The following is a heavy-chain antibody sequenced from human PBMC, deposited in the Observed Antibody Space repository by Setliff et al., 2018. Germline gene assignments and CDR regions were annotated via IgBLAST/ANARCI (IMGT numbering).Heavy chain of an antibody. Sequence: ASVKVSCKASGYTFTSYGFSWVRQAPGQGLEWMGMIITNTGKTSYAQKFQGRVTMTTDTSTGTGYMELRSLRSDDTAVYFCARFGGSCSSSSCYASDLWGQGTMVTVS. D-gene: IGHD2-2*01. CDR1: GYTFTSYG. CDR3: ARFGGSCSSSSCYASDL. J-gene: IGHJ3*01. CDR2: IITNTGKT. V-gene: IGHV1-18*01.